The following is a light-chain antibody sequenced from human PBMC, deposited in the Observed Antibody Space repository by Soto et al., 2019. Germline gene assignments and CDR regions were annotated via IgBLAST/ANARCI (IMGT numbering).Light chain of an antibody. CDR1: QSISNN. V-gene: IGKV3-15*01. CDR3: QQLNSALRT. Sequence: EVVLTQSPATLSVSPGERATLSCRASQSISNNLAWYQQKPGQAPRLLIYDASTRATGIPARFSGSGSGTQFTLTISSLQSEDFATCHCQQLNSALRTFGPGTKVDIK. CDR2: DAS. J-gene: IGKJ3*01.